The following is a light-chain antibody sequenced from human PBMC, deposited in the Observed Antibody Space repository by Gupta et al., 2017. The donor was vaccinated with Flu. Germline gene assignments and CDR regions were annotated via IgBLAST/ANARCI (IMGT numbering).Light chain of an antibody. CDR3: QQDSSSFP. CDR1: QNVHSDF. J-gene: IGKJ5*01. V-gene: IGKV3-20*01. CDR2: SAS. Sequence: PGTLSLSPGESVTLSCRASQNVHSDFLVWYQQKPGQAPRLLIYSASISADGIPGRFSGSGSGTDFTLTSSRREPEDFAVYYWQQDSSSFPFGQGTLLEIK.